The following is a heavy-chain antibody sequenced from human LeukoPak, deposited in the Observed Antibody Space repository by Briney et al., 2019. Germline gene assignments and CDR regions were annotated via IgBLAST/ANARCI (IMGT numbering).Heavy chain of an antibody. J-gene: IGHJ6*02. CDR1: GFTFSSYW. V-gene: IGHV3-7*05. D-gene: IGHD2-8*01. CDR3: ARWLRQVYAIRYYYSMDV. CDR2: IKQDGSEK. Sequence: AGGSLRLSCAASGFTFSSYWMSWVRQAPGKGLEWVANIKQDGSEKYYVDSVKGRFTISRDNAKNSLYLQMNSLRAEDTAVYYCARWLRQVYAIRYYYSMDVWGQGTTVTVSS.